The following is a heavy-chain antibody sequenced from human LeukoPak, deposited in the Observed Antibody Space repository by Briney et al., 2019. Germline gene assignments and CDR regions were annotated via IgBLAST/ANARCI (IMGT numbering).Heavy chain of an antibody. CDR2: INLNGGST. CDR1: GFIFDDYG. D-gene: IGHD3-3*01. CDR3: ARGRGVVSPGGDAFDI. Sequence: PRGSLRLSWAASGFIFDDYGMTWVRQAPGKGLEWVSGINLNGGSTGYADSVKGRFTISRDNAKNSLYLQMNSLRVEDTALYYCARGRGVVSPGGDAFDIWGQGTMVTVSS. J-gene: IGHJ3*02. V-gene: IGHV3-20*04.